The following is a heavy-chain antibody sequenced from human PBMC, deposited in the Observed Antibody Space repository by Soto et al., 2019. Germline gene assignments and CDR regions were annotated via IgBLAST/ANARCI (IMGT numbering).Heavy chain of an antibody. V-gene: IGHV3-30-3*01. CDR1: GFTFSSYA. D-gene: IGHD2-2*01. CDR3: ARDPGDIVVVPAAMRRGYYYYYGMDV. Sequence: GGSLRLSCAASGFTFSSYAMHWVRQAPGKGLEWVAVISYDGSNKYYADSVKGRFTISRDNSKNTLYLQMNSLRAEDTAVYYCARDPGDIVVVPAAMRRGYYYYYGMDVWGQGTTVTVSS. J-gene: IGHJ6*02. CDR2: ISYDGSNK.